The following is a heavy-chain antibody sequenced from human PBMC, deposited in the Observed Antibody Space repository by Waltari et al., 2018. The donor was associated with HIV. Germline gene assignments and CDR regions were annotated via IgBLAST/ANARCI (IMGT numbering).Heavy chain of an antibody. V-gene: IGHV3-73*02. CDR1: GFTFSDSA. J-gene: IGHJ4*02. CDR2: IRSRGNRYAT. Sequence: EVQLVEFGGGLVTHGGSLRVSCAASGFTFSDSAIHWVRQACGKGLEWGGRIRSRGNRYATAYGASVKGRFTVSRDDSKNTAYLQMNNLKTEDTAVYYCTRALAYWGQGTLVTVSP. D-gene: IGHD3-16*01. CDR3: TRALAY.